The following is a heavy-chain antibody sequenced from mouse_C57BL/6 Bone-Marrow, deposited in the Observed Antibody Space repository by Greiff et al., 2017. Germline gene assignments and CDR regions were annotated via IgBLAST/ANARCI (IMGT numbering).Heavy chain of an antibody. V-gene: IGHV1-15*01. J-gene: IGHJ3*01. Sequence: QVQLQQSGAELVRPGASVTLSCKASGYTFTDYEMHWVKQTPVHGLEWIGAIDPETGGTAYNQKFKGKAILTADKSSSTAYMELRSLTSEDSAVYYCTRTLAYYSNYLAGFAYWGQGTLVTVSA. CDR3: TRTLAYYSNYLAGFAY. CDR1: GYTFTDYE. CDR2: IDPETGGT. D-gene: IGHD2-5*01.